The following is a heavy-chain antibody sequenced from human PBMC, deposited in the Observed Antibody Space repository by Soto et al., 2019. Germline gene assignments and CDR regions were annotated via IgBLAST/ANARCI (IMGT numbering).Heavy chain of an antibody. CDR2: IKSKTDGGTT. D-gene: IGHD1-7*01. CDR3: TTDHPHTAMAKTGITGTTFYYYYGMDV. Sequence: GGSLRLSCAASGFTFSNAWMNWVRQAPGKGLEWVGRIKSKTDGGTTDYAAPVKGRFTISRDDSKNTLYLQMNSLKTEDTAVYYCTTDHPHTAMAKTGITGTTFYYYYGMDVWGQGTTVTVSS. CDR1: GFTFSNAW. J-gene: IGHJ6*02. V-gene: IGHV3-15*07.